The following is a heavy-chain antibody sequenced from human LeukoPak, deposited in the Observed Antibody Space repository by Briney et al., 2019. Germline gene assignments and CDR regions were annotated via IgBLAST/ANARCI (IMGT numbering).Heavy chain of an antibody. V-gene: IGHV4-59*01. D-gene: IGHD5-12*01. Sequence: SETLSLTCTVSGGSISSYYWSWIRQPPGKGLEWIGYIYYSGSTNYNPSLKSRVTISVDTSKNQFSLKLSSVTAADTAVYYCARVLSGYDAHYYFDYWGQGTLVTVSS. CDR1: GGSISSYY. CDR2: IYYSGST. CDR3: ARVLSGYDAHYYFDY. J-gene: IGHJ4*02.